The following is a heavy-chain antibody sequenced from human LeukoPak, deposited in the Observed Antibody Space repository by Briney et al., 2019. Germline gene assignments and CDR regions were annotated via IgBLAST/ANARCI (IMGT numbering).Heavy chain of an antibody. V-gene: IGHV4-59*01. J-gene: IGHJ5*02. CDR3: ARESNCSGGSCPKNNWFDP. Sequence: SETLSLTCTVSGDSISSYYWSWIRQTPGKGLEWIGYMYHSGITKYNPSLKSRVTISVDTSKNQFSLKLSSVTAADTAVYYCARESNCSGGSCPKNNWFDPWGQGTLVTVPS. CDR1: GDSISSYY. D-gene: IGHD2-15*01. CDR2: MYHSGIT.